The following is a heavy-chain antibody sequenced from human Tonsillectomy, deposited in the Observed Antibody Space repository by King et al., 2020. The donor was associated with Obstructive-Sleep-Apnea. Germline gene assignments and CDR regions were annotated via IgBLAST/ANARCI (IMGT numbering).Heavy chain of an antibody. V-gene: IGHV1-18*04. CDR2: ISTYNGNT. CDR3: ARGLSATVTPIPFDF. Sequence: VQLVQSGAEVKKPGASVKVSCKASGYTFTSFGISLVRQAPGQGLEWIGWISTYNGNTNFAQKFQGRVTMTTDTSTTTGYIGLRSLRSDDTAIYYCARGLSATVTPIPFDFWGQGTLVSVSS. CDR1: GYTFTSFG. J-gene: IGHJ4*02. D-gene: IGHD4-17*01.